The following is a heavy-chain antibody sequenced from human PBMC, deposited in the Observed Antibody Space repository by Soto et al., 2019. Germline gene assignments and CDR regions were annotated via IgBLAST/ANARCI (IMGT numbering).Heavy chain of an antibody. J-gene: IGHJ4*02. Sequence: LSLTCTVSGGSLSSGGYYWSWIRQHPGKGLEWIGYIYYSGSTYYNPSLKSRVTISVDTSKNQFSLKLSSVTAADTAVYYCARVRMYYYDSSGYYADYWGQGTLVTVSS. D-gene: IGHD3-22*01. V-gene: IGHV4-31*03. CDR1: GGSLSSGGYY. CDR2: IYYSGST. CDR3: ARVRMYYYDSSGYYADY.